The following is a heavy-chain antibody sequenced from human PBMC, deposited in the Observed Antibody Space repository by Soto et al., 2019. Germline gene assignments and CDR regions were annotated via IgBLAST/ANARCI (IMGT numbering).Heavy chain of an antibody. CDR3: ARPFSGALLTVNWFDP. D-gene: IGHD1-26*01. J-gene: IGHJ5*02. CDR1: GGSISSTTYY. V-gene: IGHV4-39*01. CDR2: IYYSGST. Sequence: QLQLQESGPGLVKPSETLSLTCTVSGGSISSTTYYWGGIRQPPGKGLEWSASIYYSGSTYYNPSLKRRVTISVYTSKNQFSLKLSSVTAADAAVYYCARPFSGALLTVNWFDPWGQGTLVTVSS.